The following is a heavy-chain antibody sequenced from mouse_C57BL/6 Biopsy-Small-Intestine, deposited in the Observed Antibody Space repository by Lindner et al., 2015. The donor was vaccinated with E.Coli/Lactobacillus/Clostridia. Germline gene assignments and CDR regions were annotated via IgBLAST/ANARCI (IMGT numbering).Heavy chain of an antibody. CDR2: IYPGDGDT. Sequence: VQLQESARELVKPGASVKISCKASGYAFSNSWMSWIKQRPGKGLEWIGRIYPGDGDTNYNGKFNDKATLTADKSSNTAYMQLSSLTSEDSAVYFCATYATYVSYFDYWGQGTTLTVSS. D-gene: IGHD5-5*01. CDR3: ATYATYVSYFDY. CDR1: GYAFSNSW. J-gene: IGHJ2*01. V-gene: IGHV1-82*01.